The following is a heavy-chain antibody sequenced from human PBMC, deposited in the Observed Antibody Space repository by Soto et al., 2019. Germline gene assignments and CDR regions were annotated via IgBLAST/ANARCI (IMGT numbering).Heavy chain of an antibody. CDR2: ISAYNGNT. CDR3: ARSPLGTVVVVAVPLADI. V-gene: IGHV1-18*04. Sequence: GASVKVSCKASGYTFTSYGISWVRHAPGQGLEWMGWISAYNGNTNYAQKLQGRVTMTTDTSTSTAYMELRSLRSDDTAVYYCARSPLGTVVVVAVPLADIWGQGTMVTVSS. J-gene: IGHJ3*02. CDR1: GYTFTSYG. D-gene: IGHD2-15*01.